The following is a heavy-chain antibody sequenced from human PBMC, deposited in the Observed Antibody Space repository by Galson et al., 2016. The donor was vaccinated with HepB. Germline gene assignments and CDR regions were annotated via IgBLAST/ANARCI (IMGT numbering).Heavy chain of an antibody. CDR3: ARDDYDILTGNNGFDY. CDR2: IIPIFGTA. CDR1: GGTFSSYA. V-gene: IGHV1-69*13. Sequence: SVKVSCKASGGTFSSYAINWVRQAPGQGLEWMGGIIPIFGTANYAQKFQGRVTITADESTSTAYMELSSLRSEDTAIYYCARDDYDILTGNNGFDYWGQGTLVTVSS. J-gene: IGHJ4*02. D-gene: IGHD3-9*01.